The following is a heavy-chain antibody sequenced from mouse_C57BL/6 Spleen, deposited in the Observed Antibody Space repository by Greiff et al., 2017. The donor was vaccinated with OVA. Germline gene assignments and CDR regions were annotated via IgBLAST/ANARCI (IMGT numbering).Heavy chain of an antibody. Sequence: QVQLQQPGAELVKPGASVKLSCKASGYTFTSYWMHWVKQRPGQGLEWIGMIHPNSGSTNYNEKFKSKATLTVDKSSSTAYMQLSSLTSEDSAVYYCAPITTVVAGMDYWGQGTSVTVSS. D-gene: IGHD1-1*01. CDR1: GYTFTSYW. V-gene: IGHV1-64*01. CDR3: APITTVVAGMDY. J-gene: IGHJ4*01. CDR2: IHPNSGST.